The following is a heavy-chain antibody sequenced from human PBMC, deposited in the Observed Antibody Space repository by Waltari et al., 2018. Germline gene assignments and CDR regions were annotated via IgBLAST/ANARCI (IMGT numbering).Heavy chain of an antibody. D-gene: IGHD3-10*01. V-gene: IGHV1-18*01. CDR3: AKHGSASPYYFDY. CDR1: GFTLISYD. J-gene: IGHJ4*02. Sequence: QIQLVQSGAEVKKPGASVKVSCKTSGFTLISYDVSWVRQAPGKGREWMGWISAYNGDTSYAQKLRDRVTMTTDTSTGTVYMELRSLRSDDTAMYYCAKHGSASPYYFDYWGQGTLVTVSS. CDR2: ISAYNGDT.